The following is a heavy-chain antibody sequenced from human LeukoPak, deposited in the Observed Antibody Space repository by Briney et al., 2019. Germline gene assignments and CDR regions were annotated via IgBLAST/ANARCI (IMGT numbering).Heavy chain of an antibody. Sequence: GESLKISCKGSGYSFTSYWISWVRQMPGKGLEWMGRIDPSDSYTNYSPSFQGHVTISADKSISTAYLQWSSLKASDTAMYYCARSGGSYGSYWYFDLRGRGTLVTVSS. D-gene: IGHD1-26*01. J-gene: IGHJ2*01. CDR3: ARSGGSYGSYWYFDL. CDR1: GYSFTSYW. V-gene: IGHV5-10-1*01. CDR2: IDPSDSYT.